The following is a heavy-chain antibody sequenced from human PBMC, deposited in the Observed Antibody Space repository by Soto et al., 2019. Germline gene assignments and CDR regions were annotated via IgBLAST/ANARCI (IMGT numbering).Heavy chain of an antibody. D-gene: IGHD5-12*01. V-gene: IGHV4-59*01. CDR1: GGSISSYY. CDR3: ARAPPYGYVTWFDP. CDR2: IYYSGST. J-gene: IGHJ5*02. Sequence: SETLSLTCTVSGGSISSYYWSWIRQPPGKGLEWIGYIYYSGSTNYNPPLKSRVTIPVDTSKNQFSLKLSSVTAADTAVYYCARAPPYGYVTWFDPWGQGTLVTVSS.